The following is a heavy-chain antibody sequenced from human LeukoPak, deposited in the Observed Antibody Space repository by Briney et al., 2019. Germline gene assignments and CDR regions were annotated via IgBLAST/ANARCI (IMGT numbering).Heavy chain of an antibody. CDR1: GFSFRNYV. D-gene: IGHD2-15*01. J-gene: IGHJ4*02. Sequence: PGGALRLSCAASGFSFRNYVMAWVRQAPGKGLEWDSYISSSGSAIYYVDSVKGRFTVSRDNAKNSLFLQMNSPRAEDTAVYYCVRVKGSYFDYWGQGALVTVSS. V-gene: IGHV3-48*01. CDR3: VRVKGSYFDY. CDR2: ISSSGSAI.